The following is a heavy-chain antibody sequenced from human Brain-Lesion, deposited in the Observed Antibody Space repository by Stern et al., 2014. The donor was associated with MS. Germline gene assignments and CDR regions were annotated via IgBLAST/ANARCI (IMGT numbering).Heavy chain of an antibody. CDR2: VNSNTGGS. J-gene: IGHJ6*02. CDR3: ARDQRGITIFGVVTDYYYRGMDV. Sequence: QVQLVQSGPEVKKPGASVKLSCTTSGYIFTGYYIHWVRQAPGQGLEWMAWVNSNTGGSKYSQKLQGRLTMRRDNSINHAYLHLRSLTSDDTAVYYCARDQRGITIFGVVTDYYYRGMDVWGQGTTVTVSS. V-gene: IGHV1-2*02. CDR1: GYIFTGYY. D-gene: IGHD3-3*01.